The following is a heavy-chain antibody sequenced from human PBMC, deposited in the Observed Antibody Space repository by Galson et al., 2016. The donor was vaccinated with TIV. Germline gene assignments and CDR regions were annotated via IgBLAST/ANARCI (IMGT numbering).Heavy chain of an antibody. CDR3: ARWAHSGSYYDYFHH. CDR2: IYNSGST. D-gene: IGHD1-26*01. Sequence: TLSLTCNVSGASVSNDGYYWTWIRQHPGKGLEWIGNIYNSGSTYYNPSLKSRVSISVDRSKNHFSLRLISVTAADTAVYYCARWAHSGSYYDYFHHWGQGTPVTVS. CDR1: GASVSNDGYY. J-gene: IGHJ1*01. V-gene: IGHV4-31*03.